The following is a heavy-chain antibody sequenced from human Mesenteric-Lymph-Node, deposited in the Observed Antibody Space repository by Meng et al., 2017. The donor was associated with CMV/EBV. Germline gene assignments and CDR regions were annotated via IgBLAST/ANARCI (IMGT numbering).Heavy chain of an antibody. CDR2: VTGSGGTT. Sequence: SCAASGFSSSTDWMSWVRQAPGKGLEGISSVTGSGGTTYYADSVKGRFTSSRDNSRNTLYLQMNSLRGGDTAVYFCAKENWNGDFDYWGQGTLVTVSS. V-gene: IGHV3-23*01. D-gene: IGHD1-1*01. CDR3: AKENWNGDFDY. CDR1: GFSSSTDW. J-gene: IGHJ4*02.